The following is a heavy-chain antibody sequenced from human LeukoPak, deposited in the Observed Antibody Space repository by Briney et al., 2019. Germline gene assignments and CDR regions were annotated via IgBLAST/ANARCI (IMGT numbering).Heavy chain of an antibody. D-gene: IGHD3-9*01. CDR3: ARGDDILTGYYNYNWFDP. CDR1: GGSISSYY. Sequence: PSETLSLTCTVSGGSISSYYWSWIRQPPGKGLEWIGYIYYSGSTNYNPSLKSRVTISVDTSKNQFSPKLSSVTAADTAVYYCARGDDILTGYYNYNWFDPWGQGTLVTVSS. V-gene: IGHV4-59*01. CDR2: IYYSGST. J-gene: IGHJ5*02.